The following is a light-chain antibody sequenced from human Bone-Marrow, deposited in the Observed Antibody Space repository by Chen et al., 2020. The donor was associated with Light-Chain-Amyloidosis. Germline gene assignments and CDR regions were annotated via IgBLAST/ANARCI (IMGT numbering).Light chain of an antibody. CDR3: QQRSNWPRT. J-gene: IGKJ1*01. V-gene: IGKV3-11*01. Sequence: EIVLTQSPATLSLSPGDRVTLSCRASQSVRFSLAWYQQKPGQAPRLLIYDASNRATGIPARFSGSGSMTDFTLTISSLEPVDFAVYYCQQRSNWPRTFGQGTKVDIK. CDR2: DAS. CDR1: QSVRFS.